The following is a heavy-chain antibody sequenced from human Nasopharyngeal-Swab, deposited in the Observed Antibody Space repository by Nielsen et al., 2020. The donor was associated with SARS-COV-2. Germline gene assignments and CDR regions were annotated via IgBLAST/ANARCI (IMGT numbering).Heavy chain of an antibody. J-gene: IGHJ1*01. CDR1: RFTFDDYA. Sequence: GESLQISSAASRFTFDDYAMHWVRQAPGKGLEWVSLISGDGGSTYYADSVKGRFTISRDNSKNSLYLQMNSLRTEDTALYYCAKDCGGDCYPAEYFQHWGQGTLVTVSS. V-gene: IGHV3-43*02. CDR2: ISGDGGST. CDR3: AKDCGGDCYPAEYFQH. D-gene: IGHD2-21*02.